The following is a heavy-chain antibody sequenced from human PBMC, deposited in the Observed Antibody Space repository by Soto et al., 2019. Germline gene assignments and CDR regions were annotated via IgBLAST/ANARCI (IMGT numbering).Heavy chain of an antibody. V-gene: IGHV4-59*01. CDR3: ARGRPAGYDVWSGYYPNWVDP. D-gene: IGHD3-3*01. J-gene: IGHJ5*02. CDR2: IYYSGST. CDR1: GGSISSYY. Sequence: SETLSLTCTVSGGSISSYYWSWIRQPPGKGLEWIGYIYYSGSTNYNPSLKSRVTISVDTSKNQFSLKLSSVTAADTAVYYCARGRPAGYDVWSGYYPNWVDPWGEGTLVTVSS.